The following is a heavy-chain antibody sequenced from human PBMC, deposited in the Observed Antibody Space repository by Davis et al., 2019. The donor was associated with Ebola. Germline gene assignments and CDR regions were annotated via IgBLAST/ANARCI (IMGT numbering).Heavy chain of an antibody. Sequence: PSETLSLTCSVSGDSITSYFWSWIRQPPGKGLQWIAHSYYGGFTTDNPSLKSRVTMSFDTSKNHFSLQLTSVTAEDTAMYYCARRTMHFAFDSWGPGTMVAVSS. J-gene: IGHJ3*01. CDR2: SYYGGFT. CDR1: GDSITSYF. D-gene: IGHD3-3*02. V-gene: IGHV4-59*08. CDR3: ARRTMHFAFDS.